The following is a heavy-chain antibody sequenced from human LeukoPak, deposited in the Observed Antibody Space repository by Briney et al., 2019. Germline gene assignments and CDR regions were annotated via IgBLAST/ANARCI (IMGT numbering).Heavy chain of an antibody. CDR3: ARGMATTPGYFDY. J-gene: IGHJ4*02. V-gene: IGHV7-4-1*02. CDR1: GYTFTTYN. D-gene: IGHD5-24*01. Sequence: ASVKVSCKASGYTFTTYNMNWMRQAPGQGLEWMGWINTNTGNPTYAQGFTGRFVFSLDTSVSTAYLQISSLKAEDTAVYYCARGMATTPGYFDYWGQGTLVTVSS. CDR2: INTNTGNP.